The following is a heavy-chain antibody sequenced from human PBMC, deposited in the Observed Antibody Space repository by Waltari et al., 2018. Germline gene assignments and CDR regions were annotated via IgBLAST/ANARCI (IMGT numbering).Heavy chain of an antibody. D-gene: IGHD1-26*01. V-gene: IGHV3-53*01. CDR1: GFTVSSNY. Sequence: EVQLVESGGGLIQPGGSLRLSCAASGFTVSSNYMSWVRQAPGKGLEWVSVIYPGDTTYYADAVKGRFTISRDNSKNTLYLHMNSLRADDTAVYYCARGGVSNWYFDLWGRGTLVIVSS. CDR2: IYPGDTT. J-gene: IGHJ2*01. CDR3: ARGGVSNWYFDL.